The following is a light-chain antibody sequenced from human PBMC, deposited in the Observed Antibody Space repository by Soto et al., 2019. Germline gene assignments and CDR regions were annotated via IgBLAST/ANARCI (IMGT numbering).Light chain of an antibody. Sequence: QSALTQPASVSGSPGQSITISCTGASSDVGSYNLVSWYQQHPGKAPKLMIYEGSKRPSGVSNRFSGSKSGNTASLTISGLQAEDEADSYCCSYAFSSTFFYVFGTGTKLTVL. V-gene: IGLV2-23*03. CDR1: SSDVGSYNL. J-gene: IGLJ1*01. CDR2: EGS. CDR3: CSYAFSSTFFYV.